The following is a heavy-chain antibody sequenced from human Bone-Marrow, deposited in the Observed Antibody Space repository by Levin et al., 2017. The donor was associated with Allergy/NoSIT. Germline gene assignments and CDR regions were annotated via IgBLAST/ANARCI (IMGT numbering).Heavy chain of an antibody. V-gene: IGHV3-11*01. D-gene: IGHD4-11*01. J-gene: IGHJ5*02. CDR2: ISSSSSMK. Sequence: GGSLRLSCAASGFTFSDYYMSWIRQAPGKGLEWVSYISSSSSMKYYADSVKGRFTISRDNAKNSLYLQMNSLRAEDTAVYYCARDHDYSNSGWFDPWGQGTLVTVSS. CDR1: GFTFSDYY. CDR3: ARDHDYSNSGWFDP.